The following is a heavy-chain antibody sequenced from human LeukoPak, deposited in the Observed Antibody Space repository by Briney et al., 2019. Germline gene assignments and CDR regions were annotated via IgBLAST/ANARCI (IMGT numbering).Heavy chain of an antibody. V-gene: IGHV3-48*01. CDR3: ARDDEVDLDY. CDR1: GFTFSSYS. CDR2: ISGSSSTI. D-gene: IGHD2-2*01. J-gene: IGHJ4*02. Sequence: GGSLRLSCEASGFTFSSYSMNWVRQAPGKGLEWVSYISGSSSTIYYADSVTGRFTIFRDNANNSLHLQINSLRAEDTAVYYCARDDEVDLDYWGQGTLVTVSS.